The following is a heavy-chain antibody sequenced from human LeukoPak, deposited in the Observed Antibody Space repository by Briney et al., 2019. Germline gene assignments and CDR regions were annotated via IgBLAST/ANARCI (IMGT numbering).Heavy chain of an antibody. Sequence: PGGSLRLSCAASGFTFSSYSMNWVRQAPGKGLEWVSSISSISSYIYYADSVKGRFTISRDNAKSSLYLEMNRLRAEDTAVYYCARDCRFRRGVNTSDVWGQGTTVTVSS. CDR3: ARDCRFRRGVNTSDV. J-gene: IGHJ6*02. CDR1: GFTFSSYS. V-gene: IGHV3-21*01. CDR2: ISSISSYI. D-gene: IGHD3-10*01.